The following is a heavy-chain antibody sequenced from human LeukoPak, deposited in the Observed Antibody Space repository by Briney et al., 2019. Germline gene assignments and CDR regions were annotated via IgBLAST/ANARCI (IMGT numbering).Heavy chain of an antibody. CDR3: ARVHATGYFSLDLGY. Sequence: ASVRVSCKASGYTFTGYFMHWVRQAPGQGLDWMRWINPNTGGTKYAQKFQGRVTMTRDTSIGTAYMELSTVTSDDTAVYFCARVHATGYFSLDLGYWGQGTLVTVSS. V-gene: IGHV1-2*02. CDR1: GYTFTGYF. CDR2: INPNTGGT. D-gene: IGHD3-9*01. J-gene: IGHJ4*02.